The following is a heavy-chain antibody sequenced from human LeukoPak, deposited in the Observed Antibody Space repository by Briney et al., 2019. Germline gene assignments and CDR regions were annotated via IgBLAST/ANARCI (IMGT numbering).Heavy chain of an antibody. J-gene: IGHJ3*02. D-gene: IGHD2-21*02. CDR1: GGTFSSYA. Sequence: SVKVSCKASGGTFSSYAISWVRQAPGQGLEWMGRIIPILGIANYAQKFQGRVTIIADKSTSTAYMELSSLRSEDTAVYYCARDRGIAYCGGDCAFDIWGQGTMVTVSS. CDR2: IIPILGIA. V-gene: IGHV1-69*04. CDR3: ARDRGIAYCGGDCAFDI.